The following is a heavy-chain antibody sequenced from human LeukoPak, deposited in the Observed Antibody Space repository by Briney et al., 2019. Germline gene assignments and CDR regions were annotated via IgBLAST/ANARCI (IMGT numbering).Heavy chain of an antibody. J-gene: IGHJ5*02. V-gene: IGHV3-23*01. CDR1: EFTFSSYA. CDR2: ISGSGGST. CDR3: AKDPMVRGVTRWFDP. Sequence: PGGSLRLSCAASEFTFSSYAMSWVRQAPGKGLEWVSAISGSGGSTYYADSAKGRFTISRDNSKNTLYLQINSLRAEDTAVYYCAKDPMVRGVTRWFDPWGQGTLVTVSS. D-gene: IGHD3-10*01.